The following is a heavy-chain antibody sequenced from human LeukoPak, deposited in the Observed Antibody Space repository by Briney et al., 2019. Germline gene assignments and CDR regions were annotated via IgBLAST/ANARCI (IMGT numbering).Heavy chain of an antibody. D-gene: IGHD1-26*01. CDR2: IYYSGST. Sequence: SETLSLTCTVSGGSISSSSYYWGWIRQPPGKGLEWIGSIYYSGSTYYNPSLKSRVTISVDTSKNQFSLKLSSVTAADTAVYYCARRKRSGSYPFDYWGQGTLVTVSS. J-gene: IGHJ4*02. V-gene: IGHV4-39*07. CDR3: ARRKRSGSYPFDY. CDR1: GGSISSSSYY.